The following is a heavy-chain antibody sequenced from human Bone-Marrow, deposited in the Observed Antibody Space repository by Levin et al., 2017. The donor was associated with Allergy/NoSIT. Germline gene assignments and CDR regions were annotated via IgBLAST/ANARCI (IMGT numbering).Heavy chain of an antibody. Sequence: GGSLRLSCAASGFTFSSYGMHWVRQAPGKGLEWVAVIWYDGSNKYYADSVKGRFTISRDNSKNTLYLQMNSLRAEDTAVYYCARAPVTKMTRGAFDIWGQGTMVTVSS. D-gene: IGHD4-17*01. CDR2: IWYDGSNK. CDR3: ARAPVTKMTRGAFDI. CDR1: GFTFSSYG. J-gene: IGHJ3*02. V-gene: IGHV3-33*01.